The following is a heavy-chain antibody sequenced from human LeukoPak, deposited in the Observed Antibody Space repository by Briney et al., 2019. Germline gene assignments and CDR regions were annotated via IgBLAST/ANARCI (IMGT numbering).Heavy chain of an antibody. CDR1: GFTFSNYA. Sequence: PGGSLRLSCAASGFTFSNYAMSRFRQAPGKGLEWVSAISDSGGNIYYADSVKGRFTISRDNSKNTLYLQMNSLRAEDTAVYYCARGLDIVVVPAANPLDYWGQGTLVTVSS. D-gene: IGHD2-2*03. CDR2: ISDSGGNI. CDR3: ARGLDIVVVPAANPLDY. J-gene: IGHJ4*02. V-gene: IGHV3-23*01.